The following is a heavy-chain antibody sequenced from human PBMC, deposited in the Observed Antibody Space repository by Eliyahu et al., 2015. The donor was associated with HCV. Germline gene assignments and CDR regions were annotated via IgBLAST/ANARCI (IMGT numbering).Heavy chain of an antibody. CDR1: GYTFTDYX. CDR3: ARGHNYGYEY. J-gene: IGHJ4*02. D-gene: IGHD5-18*01. CDR2: IIPNSGGT. V-gene: IGHV1-2*06. Sequence: QVQLVQSGAXVKKPGASXXVSCKASGYTFTDYXTHWVRQAPGQGFEWMGRIIPNSGGTNYAQKFQGRVTMTRDTSISTAYMELSSLRSDDTAVYYCARGHNYGYEYWGQGTLVTVSS.